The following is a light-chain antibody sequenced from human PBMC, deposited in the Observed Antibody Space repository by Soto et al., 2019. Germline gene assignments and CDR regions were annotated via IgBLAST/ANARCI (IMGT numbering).Light chain of an antibody. CDR1: QSISSW. CDR2: DAS. CDR3: QQYNSYRYT. Sequence: DIQMTQSPSTLSASVEDRVTITCRASQSISSWLAWYQQKPGKAPKLLIYDASSLESGVPSRFSGSGSGTEFTLTISSLQPDDFANYYYQQYNSYRYTFGQGTKLEIK. V-gene: IGKV1-5*01. J-gene: IGKJ2*01.